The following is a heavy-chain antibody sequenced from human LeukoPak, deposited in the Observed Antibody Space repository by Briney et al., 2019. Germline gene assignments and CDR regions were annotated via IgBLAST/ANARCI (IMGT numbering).Heavy chain of an antibody. CDR3: TASDRLYCRSISCHFDY. J-gene: IGHJ4*02. CDR2: IQSRNYGGTT. D-gene: IGHD2-2*01. V-gene: IGHV3-49*04. Sequence: GGSLRLTCTASGFTFGDYGMSWVRQAPGKGLEWVGFIQSRNYGGTTQHAASVKGRFTISRDDSKSIAYLQMNSLKTEDTAVYYCTASDRLYCRSISCHFDYWGQGTLVTVSS. CDR1: GFTFGDYG.